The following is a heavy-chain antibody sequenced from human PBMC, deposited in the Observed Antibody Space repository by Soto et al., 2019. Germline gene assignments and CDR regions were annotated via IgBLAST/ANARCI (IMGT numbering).Heavy chain of an antibody. D-gene: IGHD3-22*01. Sequence: PSETQSLTCPVSGFSITSYYWSWIRQPPGKGLEWIGYIDYSGSTNYNPSLKSRVTISVDTSKNQFSLKLRSVTAADTAVYYCARDRYDSSGYYPFDYWGQGTLVTVSS. CDR1: GFSITSYY. CDR2: IDYSGST. J-gene: IGHJ4*02. V-gene: IGHV4-59*01. CDR3: ARDRYDSSGYYPFDY.